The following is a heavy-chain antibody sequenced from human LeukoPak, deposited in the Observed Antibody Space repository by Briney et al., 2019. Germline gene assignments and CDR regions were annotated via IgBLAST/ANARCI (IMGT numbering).Heavy chain of an antibody. J-gene: IGHJ6*03. CDR2: INPNRGGT. CDR3: ARGPSVSVLPYFYYSMAV. D-gene: IGHD3-10*02. CDR1: GYTFTGYY. Sequence: ASVKLSCKASGYTFTGYYMHWVRQAPGQGLEWMGWINPNRGGTSYAQNFPGRGTMTRDTYNSTAYMELSRLRSDATAVYYYARGPSVSVLPYFYYSMAVWGKGATVTVSS. V-gene: IGHV1-2*02.